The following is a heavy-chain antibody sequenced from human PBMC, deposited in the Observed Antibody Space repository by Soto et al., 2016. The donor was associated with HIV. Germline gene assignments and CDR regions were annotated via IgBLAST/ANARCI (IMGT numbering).Heavy chain of an antibody. CDR3: AREETPNNY. CDR2: ISISGTST. J-gene: IGHJ4*02. V-gene: IGHV3-23*01. Sequence: EVQLLESGGGLVQPGGSLRLSCAVSGFTFSTYAMSWVRQAPRKGLEWVSSISISGTSTYYTDSVKGRFTISRDNSKSTLYLQMSSLRGEDTALYYCAREETPNNYWGRGTLVTVSS. CDR1: GFTFSTYA.